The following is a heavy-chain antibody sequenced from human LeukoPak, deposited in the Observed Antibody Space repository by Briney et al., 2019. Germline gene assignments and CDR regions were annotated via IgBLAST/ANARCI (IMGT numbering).Heavy chain of an antibody. CDR3: ARVDKLLSPSYYCYMDV. D-gene: IGHD2-15*01. J-gene: IGHJ6*03. CDR2: IYTSGST. V-gene: IGHV4-4*07. CDR1: GGSISSYY. Sequence: KPSETLSLTCTVSGGSISSYYWSWIRQPAGKGLGWIGRIYTSGSTNYNPSLKSRVTMSVDTSKNQFSLKLSSVTAADTAVYYCARVDKLLSPSYYCYMDVWGKGTTVTVSS.